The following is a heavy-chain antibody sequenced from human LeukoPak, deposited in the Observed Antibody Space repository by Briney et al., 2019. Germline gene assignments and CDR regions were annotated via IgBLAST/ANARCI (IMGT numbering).Heavy chain of an antibody. CDR1: GGTFSSYA. J-gene: IGHJ4*02. CDR2: IIPIFGTA. CDR3: ARELRNDFCSGYFVY. D-gene: IGHD3-3*01. V-gene: IGHV1-69*01. Sequence: SVKVSCKASGGTFSSYAISWVRQASGQGLEWMGGIIPIFGTANYAQKFQGRVTITADESTSTAYMELSSLRSEDTAVYYCARELRNDFCSGYFVYWGQGTLVTVSS.